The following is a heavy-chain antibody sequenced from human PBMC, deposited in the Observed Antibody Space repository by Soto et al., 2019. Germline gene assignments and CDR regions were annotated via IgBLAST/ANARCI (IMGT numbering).Heavy chain of an antibody. J-gene: IGHJ4*02. V-gene: IGHV1-69*02. Sequence: SVKVSCKASGGTFSSXTXXXGXXXXXQGLEWMGRIIPILGIANYAQKFQGRVTITADKSTSTAYMELSSLRSEDTAVYYCARFSPGIAAAGTEGAFDYWGQGTLVTVPS. CDR1: GGTFSSXT. CDR3: ARFSPGIAAAGTEGAFDY. D-gene: IGHD6-13*01. CDR2: IIPILGIA.